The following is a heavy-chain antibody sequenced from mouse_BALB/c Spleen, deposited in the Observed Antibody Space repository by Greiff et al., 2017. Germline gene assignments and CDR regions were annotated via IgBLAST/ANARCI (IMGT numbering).Heavy chain of an antibody. CDR2: ISTYYGDA. CDR3: ARGTTATWDY. V-gene: IGHV1S137*01. D-gene: IGHD1-2*01. CDR1: GYTFTDYA. Sequence: VQLQQSGAELVRPGVSVKISCKGSGYTFTDYAMHWVKQSHAKSLEWIGVISTYYGDASYNQKFKGKATMTVDKSSSTAYMELARLTSEDSAIYYCARGTTATWDYWGQGTTLTVSS. J-gene: IGHJ2*01.